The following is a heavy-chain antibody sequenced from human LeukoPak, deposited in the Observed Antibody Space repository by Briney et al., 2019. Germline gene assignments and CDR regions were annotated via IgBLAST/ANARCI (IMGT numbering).Heavy chain of an antibody. CDR3: ARVLYCGGDCYSGMDV. CDR1: CGSISSYY. V-gene: IGHV4-59*01. Sequence: SETLSLTCTVSCGSISSYYWSWIRQPPGKGLEWIGYIYYSGSTNYNPSLKSRVTISVDTSKNQFSLKLSSVTAADTAVYYCARVLYCGGDCYSGMDVWGKGTTVTVSS. CDR2: IYYSGST. J-gene: IGHJ6*03. D-gene: IGHD2-21*01.